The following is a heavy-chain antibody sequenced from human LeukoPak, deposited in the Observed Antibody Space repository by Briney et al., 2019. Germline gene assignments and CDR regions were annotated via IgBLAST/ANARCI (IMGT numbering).Heavy chain of an antibody. Sequence: ASVKVSCKASGYTFTGYYMHWVRQAPGQGLEWMGWINPNSGGTNYAQKFQGRVTMTRDTSISTAYMEVSRLRSDDTAVYYCARRRNWNDNWFDPWGQGTLVTVSS. CDR2: INPNSGGT. CDR3: ARRRNWNDNWFDP. D-gene: IGHD1-20*01. CDR1: GYTFTGYY. J-gene: IGHJ5*02. V-gene: IGHV1-2*02.